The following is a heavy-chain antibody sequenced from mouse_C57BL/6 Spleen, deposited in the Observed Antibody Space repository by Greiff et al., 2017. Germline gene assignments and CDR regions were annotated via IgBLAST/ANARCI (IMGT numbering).Heavy chain of an antibody. D-gene: IGHD1-1*01. J-gene: IGHJ1*03. Sequence: QVQLQQSGAELAKPGASVTLSCKASGYTFTSYWMHWVKQRPGQGLAWIGYINPSSGYTKYNQKFKDKATLTADKSSSTAYMQLSSLTYEDSAVDYCARDTTVVARYFDVWGTGTTVTVSS. V-gene: IGHV1-7*01. CDR3: ARDTTVVARYFDV. CDR2: INPSSGYT. CDR1: GYTFTSYW.